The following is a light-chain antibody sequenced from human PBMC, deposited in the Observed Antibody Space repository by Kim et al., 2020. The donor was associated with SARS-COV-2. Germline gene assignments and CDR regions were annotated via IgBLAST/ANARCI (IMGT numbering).Light chain of an antibody. Sequence: GDRVTITCRASQNINTWLAWYQQKPGKAPKVLIYKASTLERGVPSRFSGSGSGTEFTLAVSSLQPDDFATYHCQQYDSFPWTFGQGTKV. CDR2: KAS. CDR3: QQYDSFPWT. CDR1: QNINTW. J-gene: IGKJ1*01. V-gene: IGKV1-5*03.